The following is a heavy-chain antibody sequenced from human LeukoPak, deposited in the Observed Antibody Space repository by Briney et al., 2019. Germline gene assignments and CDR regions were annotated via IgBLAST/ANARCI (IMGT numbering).Heavy chain of an antibody. CDR3: ARHGSLAVAEDSPEYFQH. Sequence: PSETLSLTCTVSGGSISSSSYYWGWIRQPPGKGLEWIGSIYYSGSTYYNPSLKSRVTISVDTSKNQFSLKLSSVTAADTAVYYCARHGSLAVAEDSPEYFQHWGQGTLVTVSS. J-gene: IGHJ1*01. D-gene: IGHD6-19*01. CDR1: GGSISSSSYY. CDR2: IYYSGST. V-gene: IGHV4-39*01.